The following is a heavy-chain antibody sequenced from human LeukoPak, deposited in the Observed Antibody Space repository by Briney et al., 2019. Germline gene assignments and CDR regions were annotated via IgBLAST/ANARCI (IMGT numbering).Heavy chain of an antibody. CDR2: IYYSGGT. CDR1: GGSVSSGSYY. Sequence: SETLSLTCTVSGGSVSSGSYYWSWIRQPPGKGLEWIGYIYYSGGTNYNPSLKSRVTISVDTSKNQFSLKLSSVTAADTAVYYCARAVVYYDSSGYYYYYGMDVWGQGTTVTVSS. J-gene: IGHJ6*02. D-gene: IGHD3-22*01. V-gene: IGHV4-61*01. CDR3: ARAVVYYDSSGYYYYYGMDV.